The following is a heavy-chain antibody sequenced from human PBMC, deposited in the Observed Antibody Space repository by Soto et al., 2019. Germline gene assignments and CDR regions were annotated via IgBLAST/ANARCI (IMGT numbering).Heavy chain of an antibody. CDR2: IYATGTT. CDR3: VGAGTKSLRHWFDT. J-gene: IGHJ5*02. CDR1: GASVSGFY. V-gene: IGHV4-4*07. D-gene: IGHD1-1*01. Sequence: TLSLTCTVSGASVSGFYWSWIRKSAGKGLEWIGRIYATGTTDYNPSLKSRVMRSVDTSKRQFSLELRSVTAAETAVYYGVGAGTKSLRHWFDTWGQG.